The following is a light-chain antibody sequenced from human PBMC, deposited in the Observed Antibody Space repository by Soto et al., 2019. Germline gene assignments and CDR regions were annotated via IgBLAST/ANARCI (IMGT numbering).Light chain of an antibody. CDR2: GAS. CDR1: QSIGSY. J-gene: IGKJ2*01. V-gene: IGKV1-39*01. Sequence: DIQLTQSPSSLSASIGDRVTITCRASQSIGSYLSWYQHKQGRAPKLLIFGASYLKGGVPSRFSGSGSGTDFTLIITSQDPEDFATYYCQQSYSSFMYTFGQGTKVDIK. CDR3: QQSYSSFMYT.